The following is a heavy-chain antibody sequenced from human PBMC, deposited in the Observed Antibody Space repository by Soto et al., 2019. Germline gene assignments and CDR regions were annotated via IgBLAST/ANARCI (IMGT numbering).Heavy chain of an antibody. CDR3: ARGPKPIYYDILTGYYKYGMDV. CDR2: IIPIFGTA. J-gene: IGHJ6*02. V-gene: IGHV1-69*13. CDR1: GGTFSSYA. Sequence: PVKVSCKASGGTFSSYAISWVRQAPGQGLEWMVGIIPIFGTANYAQKFQGRVTITADESTSTAYMELSSLRSEDTAVYYCARGPKPIYYDILTGYYKYGMDVWGQGTTVTVSS. D-gene: IGHD3-9*01.